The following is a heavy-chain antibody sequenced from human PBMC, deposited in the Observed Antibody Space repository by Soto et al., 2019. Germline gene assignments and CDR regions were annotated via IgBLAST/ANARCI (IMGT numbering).Heavy chain of an antibody. Sequence: SSETLSLTCAVYGGSFSGYYWSWIRQPPGKGLEWIGEINHSGSTNYNPSLKSRVTISVDTSKNKFSLKLSSVTAPDTAVYYCARDGGRSGYDFVVTTLSYNWLDPWGQGTVVTVSS. CDR3: ARDGGRSGYDFVVTTLSYNWLDP. J-gene: IGHJ5*02. CDR1: GGSFSGYY. D-gene: IGHD5-12*01. CDR2: INHSGST. V-gene: IGHV4-34*01.